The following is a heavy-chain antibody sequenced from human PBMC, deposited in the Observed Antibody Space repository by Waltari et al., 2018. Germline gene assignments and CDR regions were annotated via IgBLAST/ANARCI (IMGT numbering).Heavy chain of an antibody. J-gene: IGHJ3*02. CDR2: IYYSGST. Sequence: QVQLQESGPGLVRPSETLSLTCTVSGGSISGYYWSWIRQPPGKGLEWIGYIYYSGSTNYHPSLKSRVTMSVDTSNNQFSLKLRSVTAADTAVYYCARDTPTSSSWSDAFDIWGPGTMVTVSS. CDR3: ARDTPTSSSWSDAFDI. CDR1: GGSISGYY. D-gene: IGHD6-13*01. V-gene: IGHV4-59*01.